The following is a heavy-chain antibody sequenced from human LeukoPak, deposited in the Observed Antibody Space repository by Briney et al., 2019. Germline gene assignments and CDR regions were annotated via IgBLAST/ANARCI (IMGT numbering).Heavy chain of an antibody. J-gene: IGHJ4*02. V-gene: IGHV4-59*01. CDR1: GGSFSGFY. Sequence: SETLSLTCAVYGGSFSGFYWSWIRQPPGKGLEWIGYIYYSGSTNYNPSLKSRVTISVDTSKNQFSLKLSSVTAADTAVYYCARDRTVYYDSSGYPIRTFDYWGQGTLVTVSS. CDR3: ARDRTVYYDSSGYPIRTFDY. D-gene: IGHD3-22*01. CDR2: IYYSGST.